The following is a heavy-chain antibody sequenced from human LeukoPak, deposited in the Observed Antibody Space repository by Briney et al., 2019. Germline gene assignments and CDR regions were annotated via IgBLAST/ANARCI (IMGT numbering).Heavy chain of an antibody. Sequence: SETLSLTCAVYGGSFSGYYWSWIRQPPGKGLEWIGEINHSGSTNYNPSLKSRVTISVDTSKNQFSLKLSSVTAADTAVYYCASGYVLRHWGQGTLGTVSS. D-gene: IGHD2-2*01. CDR2: INHSGST. CDR3: ASGYVLRH. V-gene: IGHV4-34*01. CDR1: GGSFSGYY. J-gene: IGHJ4*02.